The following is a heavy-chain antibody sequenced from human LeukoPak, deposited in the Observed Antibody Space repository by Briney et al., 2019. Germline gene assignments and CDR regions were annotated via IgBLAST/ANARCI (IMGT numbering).Heavy chain of an antibody. CDR3: ARGSRNVYFDY. D-gene: IGHD2-8*01. Sequence: GGSLRLSCAASGFTVSSNFMSWVRQAPGKGLEWVSVIYSGGSTYYADSVKGRFTISGDNSNNTLYLQMNSLRPEDTAVYYCARGSRNVYFDYWGQGSLVTVSS. CDR2: IYSGGST. J-gene: IGHJ4*02. CDR1: GFTVSSNF. V-gene: IGHV3-66*02.